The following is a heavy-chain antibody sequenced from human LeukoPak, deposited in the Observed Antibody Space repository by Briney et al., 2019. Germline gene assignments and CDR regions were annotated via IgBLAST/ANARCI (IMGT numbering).Heavy chain of an antibody. Sequence: SETLSLTCAVYGGSLSAYYWTWIRQPPGKGLEWIGEINHGGSTNYNPSLKSRVTVSVDTSKNQFSLKLSSVTAADTAVYYCARHSSSWYWFDPWGQGTLVTVSS. CDR2: INHGGST. CDR3: ARHSSSWYWFDP. V-gene: IGHV4-34*01. CDR1: GGSLSAYY. J-gene: IGHJ5*02. D-gene: IGHD6-13*01.